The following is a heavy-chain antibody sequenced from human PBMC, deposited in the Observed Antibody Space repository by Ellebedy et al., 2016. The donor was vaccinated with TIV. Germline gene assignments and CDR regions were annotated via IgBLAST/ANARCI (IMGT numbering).Heavy chain of an antibody. V-gene: IGHV3-33*01. Sequence: GGSLRLSXAASGFTFSSYGMHWVRQAPGKGLEWVAVIWYDGSNKYYADSVKGRFTISRDNSKNTLYLQMNSLRAEDTAVYYCAREFKTGSGYYNYWGQGTLVTVSS. D-gene: IGHD3-22*01. CDR3: AREFKTGSGYYNY. CDR1: GFTFSSYG. CDR2: IWYDGSNK. J-gene: IGHJ4*02.